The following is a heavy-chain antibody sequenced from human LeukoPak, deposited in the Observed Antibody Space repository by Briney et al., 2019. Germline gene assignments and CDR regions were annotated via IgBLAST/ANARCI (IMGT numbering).Heavy chain of an antibody. CDR1: GGSISSYY. V-gene: IGHV4-4*09. Sequence: SETLSLTYTVPGGSISSYYWSWIRQPPGKGLEWIGYIYTSGSTNYNPSLKSRVTMSVDTSKNQFSLKLSSVTAADTAVYYCARRVVVAATLGAFDIWGQGTMVTVSS. D-gene: IGHD2-15*01. J-gene: IGHJ3*02. CDR2: IYTSGST. CDR3: ARRVVVAATLGAFDI.